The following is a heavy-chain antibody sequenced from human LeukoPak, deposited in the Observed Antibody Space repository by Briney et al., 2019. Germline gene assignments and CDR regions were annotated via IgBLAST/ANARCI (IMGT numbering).Heavy chain of an antibody. Sequence: GGSLRLSCAASGITFSSYAMSWVRQAPGKGREWVSGISGSGDSTYYADSVKGRFTISRDNSKKTLSLQMNSLRAEDTAVYYGASPVFPNISFDSWGKGTWVT. J-gene: IGHJ4*02. CDR2: ISGSGDST. CDR1: GITFSSYA. CDR3: ASPVFPNISFDS. V-gene: IGHV3-23*01. D-gene: IGHD2/OR15-2a*01.